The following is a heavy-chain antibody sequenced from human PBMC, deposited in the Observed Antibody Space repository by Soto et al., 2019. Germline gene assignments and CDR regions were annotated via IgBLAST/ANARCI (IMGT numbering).Heavy chain of an antibody. J-gene: IGHJ4*02. Sequence: SGTLSLSCTVAGSAISSDCWSWIRQPPGKGLEWIGYIYYSGSTNYNPSLKSRVTISVDTSKNQFSLKLSSVTAADTAVYYCASGYYYDSSGYYYVVYWGQGTLVTVSS. V-gene: IGHV4-59*01. CDR2: IYYSGST. CDR3: ASGYYYDSSGYYYVVY. CDR1: GSAISSDC. D-gene: IGHD3-22*01.